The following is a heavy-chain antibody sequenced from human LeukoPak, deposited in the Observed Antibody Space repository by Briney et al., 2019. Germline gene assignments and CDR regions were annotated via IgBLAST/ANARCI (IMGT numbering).Heavy chain of an antibody. CDR2: IYYSGST. J-gene: IGHJ4*02. V-gene: IGHV4-61*01. D-gene: IGHD2-2*01. CDR3: ARVRCSSSSCYPDY. Sequence: PSETLSLTCTVSGGSVSSGSYYWSWIRQPPGKGLEWIGYIYYSGSTNYNPSLKSRVTISVDTSKNQFSLKLSSVTAVDTAVYYCARVRCSSSSCYPDYWGQGTLVTVSS. CDR1: GGSVSSGSYY.